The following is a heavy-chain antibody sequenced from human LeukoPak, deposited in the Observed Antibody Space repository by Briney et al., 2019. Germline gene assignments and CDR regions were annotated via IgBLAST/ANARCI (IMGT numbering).Heavy chain of an antibody. CDR3: AREWVEGEYYFDY. CDR1: GFTFSSYA. D-gene: IGHD3-16*01. CDR2: ISYDGSNK. V-gene: IGHV3-30*01. J-gene: IGHJ4*02. Sequence: PGGSLRPSCAASGFTFSSYAMHWVRQAPGKGLEWVAVISYDGSNKYYADSVKGRFTISRDNSKNTLYLQMNSLRAEDTAVYYCAREWVEGEYYFDYWGQGTLVTVSS.